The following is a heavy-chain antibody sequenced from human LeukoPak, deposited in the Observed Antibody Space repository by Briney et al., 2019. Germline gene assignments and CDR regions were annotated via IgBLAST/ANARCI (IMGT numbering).Heavy chain of an antibody. D-gene: IGHD1-20*01. CDR3: ASNWNYFDY. J-gene: IGHJ4*02. CDR1: GFTYSSYV. Sequence: GGSLRLSCAASGFTYSSYVMHWVRQAPGKGLEWVAIISYDGSNEYYADSVKGRFTISRDNSKNTLYLQMNSLRAADTAVYFCASNWNYFDYWGQGTLVTVSS. CDR2: ISYDGSNE. V-gene: IGHV3-30*04.